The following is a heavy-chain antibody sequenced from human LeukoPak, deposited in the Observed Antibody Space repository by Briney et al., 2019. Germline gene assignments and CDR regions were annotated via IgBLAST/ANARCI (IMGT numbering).Heavy chain of an antibody. CDR3: ARYPQIYDFWSGYYYYMDV. V-gene: IGHV3-7*01. J-gene: IGHJ6*03. D-gene: IGHD3-3*01. CDR2: IKQDGSEK. CDR1: GLTLSSYW. Sequence: GGSLRLSCAASGLTLSSYWMTWVRQAPGKGLEWVANIKQDGSEKYYVDSVKGRFIISKDNAKSSVYLQMNSLRVEDTAVYYCARYPQIYDFWSGYYYYMDVWGKGTTVTVSS.